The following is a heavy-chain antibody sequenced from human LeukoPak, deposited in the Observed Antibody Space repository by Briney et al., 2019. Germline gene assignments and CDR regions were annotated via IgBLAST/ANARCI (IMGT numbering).Heavy chain of an antibody. V-gene: IGHV1-69*04. Sequence: ASVKVSCKASGGTFSSYAISWVRQAPGQGLEWMGRIIPILGIANYAQKFQGRVTITADKSTSTAYMELSSLRSEDTAVYYCARDGNVEFSGSYYYYWGQGTLVTVSS. CDR2: IIPILGIA. CDR3: ARDGNVEFSGSYYYY. D-gene: IGHD1-26*01. J-gene: IGHJ4*02. CDR1: GGTFSSYA.